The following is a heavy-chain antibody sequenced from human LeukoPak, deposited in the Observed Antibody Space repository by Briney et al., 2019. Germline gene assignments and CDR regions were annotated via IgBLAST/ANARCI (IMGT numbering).Heavy chain of an antibody. D-gene: IGHD2-15*01. CDR2: IYYNGST. Sequence: SQTLSLTCTVSGGSISSGGYYWSWIRQHPGKGLEWIGYIYYNGSTYYNPSLKSRVTISVDTSKNQFSLKLSSVTAADTAVYYCARDDTYCSGGSCYWNWFDPWGQGTLVTVSS. J-gene: IGHJ5*02. V-gene: IGHV4-31*03. CDR3: ARDDTYCSGGSCYWNWFDP. CDR1: GGSISSGGYY.